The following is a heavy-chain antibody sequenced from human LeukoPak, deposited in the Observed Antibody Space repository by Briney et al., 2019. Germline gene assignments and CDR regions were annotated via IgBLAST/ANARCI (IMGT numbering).Heavy chain of an antibody. CDR2: IIPIFGTA. Sequence: GASVKVSCKASGGTFSSYAISWVRQAPGQGLEWMGGIIPIFGTANYAQKFQGRVTITTDESTSTAYMELSSLRSEDTAVYYCARVPSIADAYFDYWGQGTLVTVSS. CDR1: GGTFSSYA. J-gene: IGHJ4*02. D-gene: IGHD6-6*01. V-gene: IGHV1-69*05. CDR3: ARVPSIADAYFDY.